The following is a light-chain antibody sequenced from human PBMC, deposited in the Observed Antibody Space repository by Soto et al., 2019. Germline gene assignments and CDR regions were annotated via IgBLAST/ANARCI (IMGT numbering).Light chain of an antibody. Sequence: EIVLTQSPGTLSLSPGERATLSCRASQSVTSVYLAWYQQKPGQAPRLLIYGASTRATGIPDRFSGSGSGTDFTLTISRLEPEDFAMYYCQEYGSSPPFGGGTKVDIK. CDR2: GAS. V-gene: IGKV3-20*01. CDR3: QEYGSSPP. CDR1: QSVTSVY. J-gene: IGKJ4*01.